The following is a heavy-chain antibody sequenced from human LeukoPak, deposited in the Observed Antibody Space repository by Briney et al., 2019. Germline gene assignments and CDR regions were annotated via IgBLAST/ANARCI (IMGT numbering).Heavy chain of an antibody. CDR1: GFTFSGSV. J-gene: IGHJ4*02. V-gene: IGHV3-73*01. Sequence: PGGSLRLSCAASGFTFSGSVMHWVRQASGKGLEWVGRIRSKANSYATAYAASVKGRFTISRDDSKNTAYLQMNSLRVEDTAVYFCARDPRTVRIWGQGTLVTVSS. CDR3: ARDPRTVRI. CDR2: IRSKANSYAT. D-gene: IGHD1-1*01.